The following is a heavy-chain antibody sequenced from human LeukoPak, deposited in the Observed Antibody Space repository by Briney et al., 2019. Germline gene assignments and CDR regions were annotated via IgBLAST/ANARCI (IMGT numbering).Heavy chain of an antibody. D-gene: IGHD6-6*01. V-gene: IGHV1-18*01. CDR3: ARVAAQYLSFDY. Sequence: APVKVSCKASGYTFTSYGISWVRQAPGQGLEWMGWISAYNGNTNYAQKLQGRVTMTTDTSTSTAYMELRSLRSDDTAVYYCARVAAQYLSFDYWGRGTLVTVSS. CDR2: ISAYNGNT. CDR1: GYTFTSYG. J-gene: IGHJ4*02.